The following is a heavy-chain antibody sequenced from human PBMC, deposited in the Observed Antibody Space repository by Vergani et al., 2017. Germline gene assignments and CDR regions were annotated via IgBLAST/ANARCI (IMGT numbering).Heavy chain of an antibody. D-gene: IGHD1-26*01. CDR1: GFTFSSYA. J-gene: IGHJ4*02. Sequence: VQLVESGGGVVQPGRSLRLSCAASGFTFSSYAMSWVRQAPGKGLEWVSAISGSGGSTYYADSVKGRFTISRDNSKNTLYLQMNSLRAEDTAVYYCAISLYSGSYYVTSSYFDYWGQGTLVTVSS. CDR3: AISLYSGSYYVTSSYFDY. V-gene: IGHV3-23*04. CDR2: ISGSGGST.